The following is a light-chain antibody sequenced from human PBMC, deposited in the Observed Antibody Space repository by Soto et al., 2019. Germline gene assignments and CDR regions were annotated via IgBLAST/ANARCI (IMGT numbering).Light chain of an antibody. CDR3: QQYDNLPPFT. Sequence: DIQMTQSPSSLSASVGDRVTITCQASQDISNYLNWYQQKPGKAPKLLIYDASNLETGVPSRFSGSESGTDFTFTISSLQPEDIATYYCQQYDNLPPFTFGPGTKLDIK. CDR1: QDISNY. J-gene: IGKJ3*01. CDR2: DAS. V-gene: IGKV1-33*01.